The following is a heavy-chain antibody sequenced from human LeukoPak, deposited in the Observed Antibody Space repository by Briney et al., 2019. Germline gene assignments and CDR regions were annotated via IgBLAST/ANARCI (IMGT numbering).Heavy chain of an antibody. CDR1: GFTFSDYA. V-gene: IGHV3-30-3*01. J-gene: IGHJ4*02. CDR3: ARAKDGTNILDY. D-gene: IGHD5-24*01. CDR2: ISYNGVNK. Sequence: GGSLSLSCAASGFTFSDYAMHWVRQAPGKGLEWVTLISYNGVNKYYADSVKGRFTISRDNSKNTLYLQMDSLRAEDTAVYYCARAKDGTNILDYWGQGTLVTVSS.